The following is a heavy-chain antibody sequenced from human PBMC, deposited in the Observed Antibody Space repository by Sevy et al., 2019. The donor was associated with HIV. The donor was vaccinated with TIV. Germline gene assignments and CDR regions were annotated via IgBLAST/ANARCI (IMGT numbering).Heavy chain of an antibody. CDR1: GLTFITYA. CDR2: ISGSGGST. J-gene: IGHJ4*02. V-gene: IGHV3-23*01. D-gene: IGHD2-2*01. CDR3: AKAVVPAAKFVYFDY. Sequence: GGSLRLSCAASGLTFITYAMNWIRQAPGKGLEWVSVISGSGGSTYYADSVKGRFTISRDNSKNTLYLQMNSLRAEDTAVYYCAKAVVPAAKFVYFDYWGQGTLVTVSS.